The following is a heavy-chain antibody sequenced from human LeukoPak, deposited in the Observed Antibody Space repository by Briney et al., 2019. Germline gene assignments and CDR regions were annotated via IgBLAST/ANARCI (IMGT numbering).Heavy chain of an antibody. D-gene: IGHD6-13*01. V-gene: IGHV3-33*06. Sequence: PGGSLRLSCVASGFTFSSYGMHWVRQAPGKGLERVAVIWYDGNNKYYADSVKGRFTISRDNSKNTVYLQMNSLRAEDTAVYYCAKYSSSWSQYNWLDPWGQGTLVTVSS. CDR1: GFTFSSYG. J-gene: IGHJ5*02. CDR2: IWYDGNNK. CDR3: AKYSSSWSQYNWLDP.